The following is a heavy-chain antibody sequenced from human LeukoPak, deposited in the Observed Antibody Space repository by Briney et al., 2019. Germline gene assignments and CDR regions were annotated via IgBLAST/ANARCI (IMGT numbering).Heavy chain of an antibody. CDR1: GFTFSSYS. D-gene: IGHD5-24*01. Sequence: GGSLRLSCAASGFTFSSYSMNWVRQAPGKGLEWVSSISSSSSYIYYADSVKGRFTISRDNAKNSLYLQMNSLRAEDTAVYYCAREDGYNMDDAFDIWGQGTMVSVSS. CDR3: AREDGYNMDDAFDI. J-gene: IGHJ3*02. V-gene: IGHV3-21*01. CDR2: ISSSSSYI.